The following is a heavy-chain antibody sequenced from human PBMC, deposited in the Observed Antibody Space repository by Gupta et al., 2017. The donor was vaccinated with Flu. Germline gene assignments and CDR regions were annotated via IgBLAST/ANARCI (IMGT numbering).Heavy chain of an antibody. Sequence: EVQLVESGGGLVKPGGYLRLSCAASGFSFSNYYMNWVRQAPGKGLECVSSISSSSSYIYYADSVKGRFTISRDNAENSLYLQMNSLRAEDMAVFYCARSWDRRDAFDIWGQGTMVTVSS. CDR3: ARSWDRRDAFDI. V-gene: IGHV3-21*02. CDR2: ISSSSSYI. D-gene: IGHD1-26*01. J-gene: IGHJ3*02. CDR1: GFSFSNYY.